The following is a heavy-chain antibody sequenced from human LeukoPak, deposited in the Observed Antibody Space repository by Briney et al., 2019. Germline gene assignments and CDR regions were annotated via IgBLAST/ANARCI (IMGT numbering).Heavy chain of an antibody. J-gene: IGHJ4*02. CDR2: TYYRSKWYY. Sequence: SQTLSLTCAISGDSVSSKIVAWNWIRQSPSRGLEWLGRTYYRSKWYYDYAVSMKSRITINPDTSENQFSLQLNSVTPEDTAVYYCARGAVAEFDYWGQGTLVTVSS. CDR3: ARGAVAEFDY. D-gene: IGHD6-19*01. CDR1: GDSVSSKIVA. V-gene: IGHV6-1*01.